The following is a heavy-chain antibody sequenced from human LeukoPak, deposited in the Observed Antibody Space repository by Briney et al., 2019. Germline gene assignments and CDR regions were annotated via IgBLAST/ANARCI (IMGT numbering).Heavy chain of an antibody. J-gene: IGHJ4*02. CDR2: ISAYNGNT. V-gene: IGHV1-18*01. CDR1: GYTFTSYG. Sequence: ASVKVSCKASGYTFTSYGISWVRQAPGQGLEWMGWISAYNGNTNYAQKLQGRVTMTTDTSTSTAYMELRSLRSDDTAVYYCARGSLMVRGVKTYYFDYWGQGTLVTVSS. D-gene: IGHD3-10*01. CDR3: ARGSLMVRGVKTYYFDY.